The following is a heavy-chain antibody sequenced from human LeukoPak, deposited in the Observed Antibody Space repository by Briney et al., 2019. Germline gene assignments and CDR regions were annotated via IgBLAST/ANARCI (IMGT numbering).Heavy chain of an antibody. CDR1: GFTFSSYG. CDR3: AKAALSYFDY. V-gene: IGHV3-30*02. Sequence: QSGGSLRLSCAASGFTFSSYGMHWVRQAPGKGLEWVAFIRYDGSNKYYADSVKGRFTISRDNSKDTLYLQMNSLRAEDTAVYYRAKAALSYFDYWGQGTLVTVSS. CDR2: IRYDGSNK. D-gene: IGHD3-3*02. J-gene: IGHJ4*02.